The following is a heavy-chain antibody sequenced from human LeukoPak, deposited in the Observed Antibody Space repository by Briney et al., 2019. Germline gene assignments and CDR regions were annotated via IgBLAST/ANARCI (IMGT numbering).Heavy chain of an antibody. V-gene: IGHV4-31*02. CDR3: ARRLDGVYDRATFDY. Sequence: SETLSLTCTVSGGSISRGGDYWSWIRQLPGKGLEWIGYIYHSGSTYYNPSLKSRVSISVDKSMNQFSLRLTSVTAADTAVYYCARRLDGVYDRATFDYWGQGTLVTVSS. CDR1: GGSISRGGDY. CDR2: IYHSGST. J-gene: IGHJ4*02. D-gene: IGHD5/OR15-5a*01.